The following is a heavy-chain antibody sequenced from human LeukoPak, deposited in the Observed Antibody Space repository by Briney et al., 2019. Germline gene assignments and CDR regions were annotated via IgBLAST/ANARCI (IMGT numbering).Heavy chain of an antibody. CDR3: AREEGVTTISNMDV. Sequence: EASVKVSCKASGYTFTGYYMHWVRQAPGQGLEWMGWINPNSGGTNYAQKFQGRVTMTRDTSISTAYMELSRLRSDDTAVYYCAREEGVTTISNMDVWGKGTTVTISS. CDR1: GYTFTGYY. V-gene: IGHV1-2*02. J-gene: IGHJ6*03. D-gene: IGHD5-12*01. CDR2: INPNSGGT.